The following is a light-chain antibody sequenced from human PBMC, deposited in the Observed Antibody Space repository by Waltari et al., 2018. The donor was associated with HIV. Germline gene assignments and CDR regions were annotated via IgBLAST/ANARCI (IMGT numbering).Light chain of an antibody. CDR1: STDVGGYYY. J-gene: IGLJ1*01. CDR2: DVS. CDR3: SSYTSSSTRV. V-gene: IGLV2-14*01. Sequence: QSALTQPASVSGSPGQSITISCTGTSTDVGGYYYVSWYQQPPGKAPKLMIYDVSNRPSGVSNRFSGSKSGNTASLTISGLQAEDEADYYCSSYTSSSTRVFGTGTKVTVL.